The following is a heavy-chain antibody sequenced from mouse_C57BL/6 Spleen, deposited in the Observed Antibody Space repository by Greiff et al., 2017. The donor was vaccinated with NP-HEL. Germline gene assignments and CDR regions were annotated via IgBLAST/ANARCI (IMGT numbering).Heavy chain of an antibody. CDR3: AGEERGPFDY. CDR2: INPGSGGT. CDR1: GYAFTNYL. V-gene: IGHV1-54*01. J-gene: IGHJ2*01. D-gene: IGHD4-1*01. Sequence: VQLQESGAELVRPGTSVKVSCKASGYAFTNYLIEWVKQRPGQGLEWIGVINPGSGGTNYNEKFKGKATLTADKSSSTAYMQLSSLTSEDSAVYFCAGEERGPFDYWGQGTTLTVSS.